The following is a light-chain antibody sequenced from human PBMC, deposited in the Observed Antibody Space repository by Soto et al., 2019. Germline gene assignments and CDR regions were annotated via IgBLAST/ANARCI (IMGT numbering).Light chain of an antibody. CDR1: QRVNRAY. J-gene: IGKJ5*01. V-gene: IGKV3-20*01. CDR3: QQNYGPPST. CDR2: GAC. Sequence: EIMLTQSPGTLALSPGYRATLSFGASQRVNRAYLVWYQLKPGQAPRPLLSGACSRSTGIPDRFSGRGFATDFTLTISRQQHDDVVLYYYQQNYGPPSTFGLGTKLEI.